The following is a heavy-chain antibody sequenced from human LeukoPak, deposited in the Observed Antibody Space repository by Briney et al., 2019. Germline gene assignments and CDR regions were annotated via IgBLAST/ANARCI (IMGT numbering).Heavy chain of an antibody. Sequence: GGSLRLSCAASGFTFSSYAMSWVRQAPGKGLEWVSAISGSGGSTYYADSVKGRFTISRDNSKNTLYLQMNSLRAEDTAVYYCAKGSKVSPYSSGWYLDYWGQGTLVTVSS. CDR3: AKGSKVSPYSSGWYLDY. CDR2: ISGSGGST. J-gene: IGHJ4*02. D-gene: IGHD6-19*01. CDR1: GFTFSSYA. V-gene: IGHV3-23*01.